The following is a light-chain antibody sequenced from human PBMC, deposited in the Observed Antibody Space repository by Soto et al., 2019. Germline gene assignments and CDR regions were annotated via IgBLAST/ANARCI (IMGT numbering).Light chain of an antibody. V-gene: IGKV3-20*01. CDR2: GAS. CDR1: QSVKSTS. CDR3: QHYNSSPPIT. J-gene: IGKJ5*01. Sequence: VLTQSPGTLSLSPGERATLSCRASQSVKSTSLVWYQQKPAQAPRLLIYGASSRATGIPDRFSGGGSGKDFTLTISRLEPEDFAVYYCQHYNSSPPITFGQGTRLEIK.